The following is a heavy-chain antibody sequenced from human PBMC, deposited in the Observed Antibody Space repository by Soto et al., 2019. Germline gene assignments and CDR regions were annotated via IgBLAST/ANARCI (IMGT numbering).Heavy chain of an antibody. CDR2: ISGGGETI. CDR1: RFTFSDYS. D-gene: IGHD6-19*01. CDR3: ASSLIAVAGTGRRAAYYFDS. Sequence: GGSLRLSCAASRFTFSDYSMNWVRQAPGKGLEWVSYISGGGETIYYADSVRGRFTISRDNAKNSLYLQMNSLRAEDMAVYYCASSLIAVAGTGRRAAYYFDSWGQGTLVTVSS. J-gene: IGHJ4*02. V-gene: IGHV3-48*01.